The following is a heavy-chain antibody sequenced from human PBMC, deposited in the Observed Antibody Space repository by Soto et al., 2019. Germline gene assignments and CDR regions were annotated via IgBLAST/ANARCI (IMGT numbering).Heavy chain of an antibody. D-gene: IGHD1-26*01. CDR2: IYYSGGT. Sequence: PSETLSLTCTVSGGSISSYYWSWIRQPPGKGLEWIGYIYYSGGTNYNPSLKSRVTISVDTSKNQFSLKLSSVTAADTAVYYCARDHVGWFDSWCQGTLVSVSS. J-gene: IGHJ5*01. CDR1: GGSISSYY. CDR3: ARDHVGWFDS. V-gene: IGHV4-59*01.